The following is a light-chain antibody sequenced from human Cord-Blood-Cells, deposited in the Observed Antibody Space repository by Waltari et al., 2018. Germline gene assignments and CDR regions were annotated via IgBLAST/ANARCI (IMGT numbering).Light chain of an antibody. CDR2: DAS. J-gene: IGKJ2*01. V-gene: IGKV3-11*01. CDR3: QQRSNWPPEYT. Sequence: EIVLTQSPATLSLSPGERATLSCRASQSVSSYLAWYQQKPGQAPRLISYDASKRATGIPARFSGSVSGTDFTLTISSLEPEDFAVYYCQQRSNWPPEYTFGQGTKLEIK. CDR1: QSVSSY.